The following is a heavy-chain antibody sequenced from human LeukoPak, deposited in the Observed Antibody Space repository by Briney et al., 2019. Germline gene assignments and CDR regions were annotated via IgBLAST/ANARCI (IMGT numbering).Heavy chain of an antibody. Sequence: ASVKVSCKASDSTFRSYGFSWVRQAPGQGLEWMGRIIPILGIANYAQKFQGRVTITADKSTSTAYMELSSLRSEDTAVYYCASGSSWSRWGQGTLVTVSS. CDR2: IIPILGIA. D-gene: IGHD6-13*01. J-gene: IGHJ4*02. V-gene: IGHV1-69*04. CDR1: DSTFRSYG. CDR3: ASGSSWSR.